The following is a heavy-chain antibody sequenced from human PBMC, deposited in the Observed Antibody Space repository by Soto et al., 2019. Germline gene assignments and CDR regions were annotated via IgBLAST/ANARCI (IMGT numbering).Heavy chain of an antibody. J-gene: IGHJ6*02. D-gene: IGHD2-2*01. CDR2: ISYDGSNK. CDR1: GFTFSSYG. V-gene: IGHV3-30*18. CDR3: AKDLRYCSSTSCRDAHYYYGMDV. Sequence: GGSLRLSCAASGFTFSSYGMHWVRQAPGKGLEWVAVISYDGSNKYYADSVKGRFTISRDNSKNTLYLQMNSLRAEDTAVYYCAKDLRYCSSTSCRDAHYYYGMDVWGQGTTVTVSS.